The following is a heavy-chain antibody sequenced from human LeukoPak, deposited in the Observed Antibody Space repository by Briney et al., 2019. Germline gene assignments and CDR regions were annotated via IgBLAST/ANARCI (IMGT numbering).Heavy chain of an antibody. D-gene: IGHD3-16*02. J-gene: IGHJ4*02. CDR1: GDPISTSNSY. CDR3: ARRRDYDYIWGSYLDY. V-gene: IGHV4-39*01. Sequence: PSETLSLTCTVSGDPISTSNSYWGWIRQPPGKGLEWIGSIYYSGNTYYNASLKSRVTISVDTSKNQFSLSLSSVTAADTAVYYCARRRDYDYIWGSYLDYWGQGTLVTVSS. CDR2: IYYSGNT.